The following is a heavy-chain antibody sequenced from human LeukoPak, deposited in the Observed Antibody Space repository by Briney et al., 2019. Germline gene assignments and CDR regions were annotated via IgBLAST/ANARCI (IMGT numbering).Heavy chain of an antibody. V-gene: IGHV6-1*01. CDR3: ARGRNWGESGFDY. Sequence: SQTLSLTFPISGDIDSSNSGAWNWIRQSPSRGLEWLGRTYYRFNWYNDYAVSVKSRITINPDTSKNQFSLQLNSVTPEDTAVYYSARGRNWGESGFDYWGQGTLVTVSS. D-gene: IGHD7-27*01. J-gene: IGHJ4*02. CDR1: GDIDSSNSGA. CDR2: TYYRFNWYN.